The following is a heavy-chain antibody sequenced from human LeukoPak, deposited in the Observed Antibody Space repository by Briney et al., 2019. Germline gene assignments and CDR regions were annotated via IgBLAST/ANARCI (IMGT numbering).Heavy chain of an antibody. D-gene: IGHD2/OR15-2a*01. V-gene: IGHV3-23*01. CDR2: ISGSDGST. J-gene: IGHJ4*02. CDR3: AKAGNIRFDY. CDR1: GFTFSSYS. Sequence: GGSLRLSCAASGFTFSSYSMQWVRQAPGKGLECVSSISGSDGSTYYADSVKGRFTISRDNSKNTLYLQMNSLRAEDTAVYYCAKAGNIRFDYWGQGTLVTVSS.